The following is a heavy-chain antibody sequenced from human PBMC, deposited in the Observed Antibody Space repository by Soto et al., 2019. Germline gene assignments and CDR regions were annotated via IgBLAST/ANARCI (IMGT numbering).Heavy chain of an antibody. CDR3: ASSGFVVAAYYYYYGMDV. D-gene: IGHD2-15*01. Sequence: PGGSLRLSCAASGFTFSSYAMSWVRQAPGKGLESVSAISGSGGSTYYADSVKGRFTISRDNSKNTLYLQMNSLRAEDTAVYYCASSGFVVAAYYYYYGMDVWGQGTTVTVSS. CDR2: ISGSGGST. V-gene: IGHV3-23*01. CDR1: GFTFSSYA. J-gene: IGHJ6*02.